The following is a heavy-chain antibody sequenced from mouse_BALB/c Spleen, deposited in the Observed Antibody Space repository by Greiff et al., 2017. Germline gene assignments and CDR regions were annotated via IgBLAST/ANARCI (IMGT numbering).Heavy chain of an antibody. CDR3: VLGYPPWFAY. CDR2: ISYDGSN. Sequence: EVQLVESGPGLVKPSQSLSLTCSVTGYSITSGYYWNWIRQFPGNKLEWMGYISYDGSNNYNPSLKNRISITRDTSKNQFFLKLNSVTTEDTATYYCVLGYPPWFAYWGQGTLVTVSA. CDR1: GYSITSGYY. V-gene: IGHV3-6*02. J-gene: IGHJ3*01. D-gene: IGHD2-2*01.